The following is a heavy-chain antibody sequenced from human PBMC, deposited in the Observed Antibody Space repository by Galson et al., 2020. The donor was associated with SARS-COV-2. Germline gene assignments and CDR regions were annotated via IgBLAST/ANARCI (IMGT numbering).Heavy chain of an antibody. Sequence: SETLSLTCAVYGGSFSGYSWTWIRQPPEKGLEWIGEINVSGSTTYSPSLKRRVTISVDTYKNQFSLNLRSLTAADTAVYYCARGHRGVVPSPVLGLGPYYSYYYMGVWGKGTAVTVSS. CDR2: INVSGST. CDR3: ARGHRGVVPSPVLGLGPYYSYYYMGV. CDR1: GGSFSGYS. V-gene: IGHV4-34*01. D-gene: IGHD3-10*01. J-gene: IGHJ6*03.